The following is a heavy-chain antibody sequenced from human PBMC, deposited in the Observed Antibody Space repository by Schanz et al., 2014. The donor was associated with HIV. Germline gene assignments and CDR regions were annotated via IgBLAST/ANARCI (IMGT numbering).Heavy chain of an antibody. D-gene: IGHD6-13*01. CDR2: ISYDGTNK. V-gene: IGHV3-30*18. CDR3: AKEQPQLGGVGGYHFDY. Sequence: QVQLVESGGGVVQPGRSLRLSCAASGFTFSTYGMHWVRQAPGKGLEWVAGISYDGTNKFYVDSVKGRFTISRDNSKNTLYLQMNSLRAEDTAVFYCAKEQPQLGGVGGYHFDYWGQGTLVVVSS. J-gene: IGHJ4*02. CDR1: GFTFSTYG.